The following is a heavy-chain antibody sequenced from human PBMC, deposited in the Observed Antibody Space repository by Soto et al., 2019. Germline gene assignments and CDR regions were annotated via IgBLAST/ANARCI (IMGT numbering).Heavy chain of an antibody. CDR1: CGSISSDY. Sequence: SETLSVSCTVSCGSISSDYWSWIRQATGKGLEWIGYNYYSGSTNYNPSLKSRVTISVDTSKNQFSLKLSSVTAADTAVYYCARRGGGYDGYYYYYYMDVWGKGTTVT. D-gene: IGHD5-12*01. CDR2: NYYSGST. J-gene: IGHJ6*03. V-gene: IGHV4-59*01. CDR3: ARRGGGYDGYYYYYYMDV.